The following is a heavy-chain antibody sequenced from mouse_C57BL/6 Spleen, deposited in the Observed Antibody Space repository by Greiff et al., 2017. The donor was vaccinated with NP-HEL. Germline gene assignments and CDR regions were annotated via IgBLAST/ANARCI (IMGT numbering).Heavy chain of an antibody. Sequence: QVQLKQPGAELVMPGASVKLSCKASGYTFTSYWMHWVKQRPGQGLEWIGEIDPSDSYTNYNQKFKGKSTLTVDKSSSTAYMQLSSLTSEDSAVYYCARRGTITTVPFDVWGTGTTVTVSS. CDR2: IDPSDSYT. CDR1: GYTFTSYW. D-gene: IGHD1-1*01. V-gene: IGHV1-69*01. CDR3: ARRGTITTVPFDV. J-gene: IGHJ1*03.